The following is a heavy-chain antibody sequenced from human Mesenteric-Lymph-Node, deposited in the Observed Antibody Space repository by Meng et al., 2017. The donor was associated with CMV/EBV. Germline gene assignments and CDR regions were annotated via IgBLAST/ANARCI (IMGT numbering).Heavy chain of an antibody. CDR1: EFIFNNYG. D-gene: IGHD3-22*01. Sequence: GESLKISCAASEFIFNNYGMSWVRQAPGKGLEWVSGITWNEVTTGSADSVRGRFTISRDNAKNALYLQMNSLRAEDTALYYCARSRHYDSSGYYYGSDYWGQGTLVTVSS. CDR2: ITWNEVTT. CDR3: ARSRHYDSSGYYYGSDY. V-gene: IGHV3-20*04. J-gene: IGHJ4*02.